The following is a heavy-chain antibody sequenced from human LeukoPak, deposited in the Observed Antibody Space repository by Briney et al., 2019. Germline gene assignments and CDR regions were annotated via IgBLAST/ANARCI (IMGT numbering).Heavy chain of an antibody. CDR2: MSYSGST. D-gene: IGHD6-13*01. Sequence: SETLSLTCTVTGGSLTSYYWSWIRQPPGKGLEWIGHMSYSGSTNYNPSLKSRVTISLDTPKNQFSLKLSSVTAADTAVYYCARNRGGAAAGFDPWGQGTLVTVSS. J-gene: IGHJ5*02. CDR1: GGSLTSYY. CDR3: ARNRGGAAAGFDP. V-gene: IGHV4-59*01.